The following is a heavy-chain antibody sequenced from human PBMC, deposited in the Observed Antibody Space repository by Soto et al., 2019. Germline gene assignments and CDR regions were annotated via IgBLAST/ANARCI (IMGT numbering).Heavy chain of an antibody. CDR1: GFTFNAYT. CDR2: INWDATTK. Sequence: PGGSLRLSCAASGFTFNAYTMHWVRQAPGKGLEWVSLINWDATTKKYADSVKGRFTVSRDNSKDSLYLQMNSLKTEDTAFYYCAKDAHSGYGPFDYWGQGTLVTVSS. CDR3: AKDAHSGYGPFDY. V-gene: IGHV3-43*01. D-gene: IGHD5-12*01. J-gene: IGHJ4*02.